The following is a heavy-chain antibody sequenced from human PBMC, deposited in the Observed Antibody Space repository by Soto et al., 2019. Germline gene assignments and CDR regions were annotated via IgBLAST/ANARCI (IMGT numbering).Heavy chain of an antibody. Sequence: ASVKVSCKASGYTFTGYYMHWVRQAPGPGLEWMGWINPNSGGTNYAQKLQGRVTMTRDTSISTAYMELSRLRSDDTAVYYCDRGVGIAAAATAYYYCMDVWGQGTTVTVSS. CDR3: DRGVGIAAAATAYYYCMDV. CDR1: GYTFTGYY. V-gene: IGHV1-2*02. D-gene: IGHD6-13*01. CDR2: INPNSGGT. J-gene: IGHJ6*02.